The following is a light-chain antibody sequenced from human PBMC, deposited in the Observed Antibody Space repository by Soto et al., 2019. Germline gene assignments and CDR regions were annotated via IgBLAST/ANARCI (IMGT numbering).Light chain of an antibody. J-gene: IGKJ5*01. CDR3: QQANSFPIT. CDR1: QGISRW. CDR2: AAS. V-gene: IGKV1D-12*01. Sequence: DIQMTQSPSSVSASVGDRVTITCRASQGISRWLAWYQQKPGKAPKLLVYAASSLQSGVTSRVSGSGSGTGFNLANSTLKPEDFATYYCQQANSFPITVGQGTRLEIK.